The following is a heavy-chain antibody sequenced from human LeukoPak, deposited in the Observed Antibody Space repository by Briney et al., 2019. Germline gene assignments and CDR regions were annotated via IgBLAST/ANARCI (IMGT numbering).Heavy chain of an antibody. J-gene: IGHJ4*02. D-gene: IGHD1-26*01. CDR3: ARDSLVGSTTPVFDY. CDR2: IDSTSTYI. CDR1: RFTFSTYS. Sequence: GGSLRLSCAASRFTFSTYSMNWVRRAPGKGLEWVSSIDSTSTYIYYADSVKGRFTISRDNAKNSLYLQMDSLRAEDTAVYYCARDSLVGSTTPVFDYWGQGTLVTVSS. V-gene: IGHV3-21*04.